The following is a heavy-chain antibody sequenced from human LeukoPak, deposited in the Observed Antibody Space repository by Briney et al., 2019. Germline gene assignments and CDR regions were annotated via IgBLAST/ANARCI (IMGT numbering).Heavy chain of an antibody. D-gene: IGHD3-22*01. CDR2: IYYSGST. CDR3: AREDYCDSSGYYY. V-gene: IGHV4-30-4*01. Sequence: SETLSLTCTVSGGSISSGDYYWSWIRQPPGKGLEWIGYIYYSGSTYYNPSLKSRVTISVDTSKNQFSLKLSSVTAADTAVYYCAREDYCDSSGYYYWGQGTLVTVSS. J-gene: IGHJ4*02. CDR1: GGSISSGDYY.